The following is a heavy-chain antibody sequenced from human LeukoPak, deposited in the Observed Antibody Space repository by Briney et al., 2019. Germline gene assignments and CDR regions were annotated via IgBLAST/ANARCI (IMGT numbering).Heavy chain of an antibody. CDR3: ARSGSYYSGYFDY. CDR1: GGSISNYY. V-gene: IGHV4-59*01. Sequence: SETLSLTCTVSGGSISNYYWNWIRQPPGKGLEWIGYIYYSGSTNYNPSLKSRVTISVDTSKNQFSLKLSSVTAADTAVYYCARSGSYYSGYFDYWGQGTLVTVSS. J-gene: IGHJ4*02. D-gene: IGHD1-26*01. CDR2: IYYSGST.